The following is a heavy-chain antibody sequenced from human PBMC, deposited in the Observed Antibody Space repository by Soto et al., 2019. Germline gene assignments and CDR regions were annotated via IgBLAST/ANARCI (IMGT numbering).Heavy chain of an antibody. D-gene: IGHD2-15*01. CDR1: GDSISSGGYS. CDR3: ARRYGGTFDY. CDR2: IYHSGKA. Sequence: SETLSLTCAVSGDSISSGGYSWNWIRQPPGKGLEWIGYIYHSGKAYYNPSLKSRVTISVDTSKNQFSLKLSSVTAADTAVYYCARRYGGTFDYWGQGTLVT. J-gene: IGHJ4*02. V-gene: IGHV4-30-2*01.